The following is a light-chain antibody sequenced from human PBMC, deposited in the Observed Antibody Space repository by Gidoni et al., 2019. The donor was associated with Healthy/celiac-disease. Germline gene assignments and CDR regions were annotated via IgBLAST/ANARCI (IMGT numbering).Light chain of an antibody. V-gene: IGKV4-1*01. CDR3: QQYFSTPFT. CDR1: QSVLYNSNNKNY. Sequence: DIVMTQSPDSLAVSLGERATINCQSSQSVLYNSNNKNYLTWYQQKPGQPPKLLIYWASTRESGVPDRFSGSGSGTDFTLTISSLQAEDVAVYYCQQYFSTPFTFGPXTKVDIK. J-gene: IGKJ3*01. CDR2: WAS.